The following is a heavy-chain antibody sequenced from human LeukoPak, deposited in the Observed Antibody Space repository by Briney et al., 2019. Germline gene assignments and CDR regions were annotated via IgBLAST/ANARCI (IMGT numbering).Heavy chain of an antibody. CDR2: ISSSGSTI. CDR1: GFTFSSYE. J-gene: IGHJ4*02. V-gene: IGHV3-48*03. CDR3: AAPHYYDSSGYFHY. Sequence: GGSLRLSCAASGFTFSSYEMNWVRQALGKGLEWVSYISSSGSTIYYADSVRGRFTISRDNAKNSLYLQMNSLRAEDTAVYYCAAPHYYDSSGYFHYWGQGTLVTVSS. D-gene: IGHD3-22*01.